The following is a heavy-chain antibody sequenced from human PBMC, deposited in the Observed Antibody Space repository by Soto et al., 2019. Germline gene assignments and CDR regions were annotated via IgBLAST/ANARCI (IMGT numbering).Heavy chain of an antibody. Sequence: PSETLSLTCTVSGRSIIRYYCSWIRQPPGKGLEWIGYIYYSGNTNYNPSLKSRVTISVDTSKNQFSLKLSSVTAADTAVYYCARLYGSGSYYNWFDPWGQGTLVTVSS. CDR3: ARLYGSGSYYNWFDP. J-gene: IGHJ5*02. CDR2: IYYSGNT. CDR1: GRSIIRYY. D-gene: IGHD3-10*01. V-gene: IGHV4-59*12.